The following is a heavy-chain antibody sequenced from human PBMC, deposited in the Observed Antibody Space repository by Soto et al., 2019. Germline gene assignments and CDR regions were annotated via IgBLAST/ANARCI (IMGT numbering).Heavy chain of an antibody. Sequence: SVKVSCKASGGTFSSYAISWVRQAPGQGLEWMGGIIPIFGTANYAQKFQGRVTITADKSTSTAYMELSSLRSEDTAVYYCARDGRVLCFGELKDNYYCGMDVWG. J-gene: IGHJ6*02. CDR1: GGTFSSYA. D-gene: IGHD3-10*01. CDR3: ARDGRVLCFGELKDNYYCGMDV. V-gene: IGHV1-69*06. CDR2: IIPIFGTA.